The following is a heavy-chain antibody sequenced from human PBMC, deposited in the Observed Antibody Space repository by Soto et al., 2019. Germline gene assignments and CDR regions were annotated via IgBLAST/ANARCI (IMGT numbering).Heavy chain of an antibody. V-gene: IGHV4-4*02. CDR1: RFSVTNNKY. CDR2: IYHSGAR. CDR3: ARDSRYCTDGGCSIMRDAFDV. D-gene: IGHD2-15*01. Sequence: QAQLQESGPGLVRPSGTLSLTCTVSRFSVTNNKYWNWVRQSPGKALDRIGEIYHSGARYYTPSLSGPASISMAKSKNPISLNLTSVTAADTPFYYCARDSRYCTDGGCSIMRDAFDVWGQGTLVTVSS. J-gene: IGHJ3*01.